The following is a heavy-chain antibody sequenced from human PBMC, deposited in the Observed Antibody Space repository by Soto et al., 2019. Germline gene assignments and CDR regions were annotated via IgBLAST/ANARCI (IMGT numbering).Heavy chain of an antibody. V-gene: IGHV1-69*02. CDR2: IIPILGIA. J-gene: IGHJ6*03. Sequence: ISWVRQAPGQGLEWMGRIIPILGIANYAQKFQGRVTITADKSTGTAYMELSSLRSEDTAVYYCASNRGHCSGGSCYYYMDVWGKGTTVTVSS. CDR3: ASNRGHCSGGSCYYYMDV. D-gene: IGHD2-15*01.